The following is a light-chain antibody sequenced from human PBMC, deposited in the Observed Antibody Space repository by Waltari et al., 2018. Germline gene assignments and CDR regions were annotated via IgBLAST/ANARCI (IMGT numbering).Light chain of an antibody. J-gene: IGKJ1*01. CDR1: QNVNSN. CDR2: GAS. CDR3: QQHNDWPPWT. V-gene: IGKV3-15*01. Sequence: EIIMTQSPDTLSLSPGERATLSCRASQNVNSNLDWHQQKPGQAHRLLIYGASIRATGIPARFSCSGSGTQFTLTINSLQSEYSAVYFCQQHNDWPPWTFGQGTKVELK.